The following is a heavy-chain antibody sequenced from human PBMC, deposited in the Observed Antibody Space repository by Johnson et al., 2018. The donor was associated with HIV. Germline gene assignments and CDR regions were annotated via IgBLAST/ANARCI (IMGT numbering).Heavy chain of an antibody. J-gene: IGHJ3*02. CDR2: IYSGGST. Sequence: VQLVESGGGLVQPGGSLRLSCAASGFTVSSNYMSWVRQAPGKGLEWVSVIYSGGSTYYADSVKGRFTISRDNAKNSLYLQMNSLRAEDTALYYCAREAEDAFDIWGQGTMVTVSS. CDR1: GFTVSSNY. CDR3: AREAEDAFDI. V-gene: IGHV3-66*01.